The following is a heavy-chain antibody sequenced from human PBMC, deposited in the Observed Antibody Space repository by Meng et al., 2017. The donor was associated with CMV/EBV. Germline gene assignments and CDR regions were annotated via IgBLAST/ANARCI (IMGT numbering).Heavy chain of an antibody. CDR3: ARDSVVVPAAPDYYGMDV. D-gene: IGHD2-2*01. CDR2: IYSGGST. J-gene: IGHJ6*02. V-gene: IGHV3-53*01. Sequence: GGSLRLSCAASGFTVSSNYMSWVRQAPGKGLEWVSVIYSGGSTYYADSVKGRFTISRDSSKNTLYLQMNSLRAEDTAVYYCARDSVVVPAAPDYYGMDVWGQGTTVTVSS. CDR1: GFTVSSNY.